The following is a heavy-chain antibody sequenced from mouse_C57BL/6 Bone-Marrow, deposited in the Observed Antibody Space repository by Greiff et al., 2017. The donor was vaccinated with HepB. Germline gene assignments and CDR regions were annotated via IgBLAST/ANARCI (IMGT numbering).Heavy chain of an antibody. CDR1: GYTFTSYW. V-gene: IGHV1-50*01. J-gene: IGHJ3*01. D-gene: IGHD2-10*02. Sequence: QVQLQQPGAELVKPGASVKLSCKASGYTFTSYWMHWVQQRPGQGLEWIGEIDPSDSYTNYNQKFKGQATLTVDTSSSTAYMQLSSLTSEDSAVYYCARSGEYGNYGFACWGQGTLVTVSA. CDR2: IDPSDSYT. CDR3: ARSGEYGNYGFAC.